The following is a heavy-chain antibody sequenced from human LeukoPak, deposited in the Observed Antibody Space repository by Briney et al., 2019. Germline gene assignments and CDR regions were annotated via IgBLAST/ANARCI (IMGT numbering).Heavy chain of an antibody. D-gene: IGHD1-26*01. CDR2: INPNSGGT. Sequence: ASVKVSCKASGYTFTGYYMHWVRQTPGQGLEWMGWINPNSGGTNYAQKFQGRVTMTRDMSISTAYMELSRLRSDDTAVYYCAKEGWELLSTYYFDYWGQGTLVTVSS. J-gene: IGHJ4*02. V-gene: IGHV1-2*02. CDR3: AKEGWELLSTYYFDY. CDR1: GYTFTGYY.